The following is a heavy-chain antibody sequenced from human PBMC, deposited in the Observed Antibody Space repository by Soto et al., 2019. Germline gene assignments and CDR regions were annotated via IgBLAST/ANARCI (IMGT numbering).Heavy chain of an antibody. Sequence: SVKISCKASGGTFSSYAISWVRQAPGQGLEWMGGIIPIFGTANYAQKFQGRVTITADESTSTAYMELSSLRSEDTAVYYCARVSDTAMVLPDFEYWGQGTLVTVSS. CDR2: IIPIFGTA. CDR3: ARVSDTAMVLPDFEY. D-gene: IGHD5-18*01. V-gene: IGHV1-69*13. CDR1: GGTFSSYA. J-gene: IGHJ4*02.